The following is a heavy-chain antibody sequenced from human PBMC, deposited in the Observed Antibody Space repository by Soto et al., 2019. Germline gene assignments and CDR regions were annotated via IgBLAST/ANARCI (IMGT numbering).Heavy chain of an antibody. J-gene: IGHJ4*02. CDR2: INHSGST. CDR3: ARHSIQQQLVHYYFDY. CDR1: GGSFSGYY. Sequence: PSETLSLTCAVYGGSFSGYYWSWIRQPPGKGLEWIGEINHSGSTNYNPSLKSRVTISVDTSKNQFSLKLSSVTAADTAVYYCARHSIQQQLVHYYFDYWGQGTLVTVSS. D-gene: IGHD6-13*01. V-gene: IGHV4-34*01.